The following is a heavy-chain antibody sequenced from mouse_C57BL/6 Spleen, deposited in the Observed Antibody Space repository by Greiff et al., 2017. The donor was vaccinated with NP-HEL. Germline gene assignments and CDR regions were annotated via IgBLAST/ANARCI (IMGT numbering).Heavy chain of an antibody. CDR2: IWRGGST. J-gene: IGHJ4*01. CDR1: GFSLTSYG. V-gene: IGHV2-5*01. CDR3: AKKGPRDYAMDY. Sequence: VQGVESGPGLVQPSQSLSITCTVSGFSLTSYGVHWVRQSPGKGLEWLGVIWRGGSTDYNAAFMSRLSITKDNSKSQVFFKMNSLQADDTAIYYCAKKGPRDYAMDYWGQGTSVTVSS.